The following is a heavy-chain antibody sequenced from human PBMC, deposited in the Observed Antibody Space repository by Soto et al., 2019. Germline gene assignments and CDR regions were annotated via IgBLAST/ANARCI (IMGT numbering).Heavy chain of an antibody. CDR2: INQSGST. Sequence: SETLSLTCAVGGGSFREYYWSWIRQPPGKGLEWIGEINQSGSTYYNPSLKSRVTISVDTSKNQFSLKLSSVTAADTAVYYCARGRYCSGGSCYPGWFDPWGQGTLVTVSS. D-gene: IGHD2-15*01. V-gene: IGHV4-34*09. CDR1: GGSFREYY. J-gene: IGHJ5*02. CDR3: ARGRYCSGGSCYPGWFDP.